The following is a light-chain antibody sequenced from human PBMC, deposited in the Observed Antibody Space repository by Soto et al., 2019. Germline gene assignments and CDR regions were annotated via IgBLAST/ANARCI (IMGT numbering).Light chain of an antibody. CDR3: QQYGSSPIT. Sequence: EIVLTQSTGTLSLSPGERATLSCRASQSVSSNYLAWYQQKPGQAPRVLIYVASSRATGIPDRFSGSGSGTDFTLTISRLEPEDFAVYYCQQYGSSPITFDQGTRLEIK. V-gene: IGKV3-20*01. CDR2: VAS. CDR1: QSVSSNY. J-gene: IGKJ5*01.